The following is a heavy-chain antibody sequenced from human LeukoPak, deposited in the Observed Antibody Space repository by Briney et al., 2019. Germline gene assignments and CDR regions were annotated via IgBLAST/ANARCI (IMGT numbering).Heavy chain of an antibody. V-gene: IGHV4-39*01. D-gene: IGHD3-10*01. J-gene: IGHJ5*02. CDR2: IYYSGST. Sequence: SETLSLTCTVSGGSISSSSYYWGWIRQPPGKGLEWIGSIYYSGSTYYNPSLKSRVTISVDTSKNQFSLKLSSVTAADTAVYYCARHISLWFGEPNWFDPWGQGTLVTVSS. CDR1: GGSISSSSYY. CDR3: ARHISLWFGEPNWFDP.